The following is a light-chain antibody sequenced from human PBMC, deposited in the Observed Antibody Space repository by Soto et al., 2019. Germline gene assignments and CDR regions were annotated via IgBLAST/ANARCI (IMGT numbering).Light chain of an antibody. CDR3: QQSDGTPLA. V-gene: IGKV1-39*01. CDR2: AAS. J-gene: IGKJ4*02. Sequence: DLEMTQSPSSLSASVGDRVTITCRASQSISNYLNWYQHKPGKVPKLLSYAASSLQSRVPTRFSCSGSGTDFTVTINSLQPEDFATYYCQQSDGTPLAFGGGTKMEIK. CDR1: QSISNY.